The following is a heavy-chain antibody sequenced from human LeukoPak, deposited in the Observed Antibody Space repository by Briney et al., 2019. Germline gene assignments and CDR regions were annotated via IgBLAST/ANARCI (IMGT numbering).Heavy chain of an antibody. V-gene: IGHV4-59*12. CDR2: IYYSGST. CDR1: GGSFSGYY. Sequence: SETLSLTCAVYGGSFSGYYWSWIRQPPGKGLEWIGYIYYSGSTNYNPSLKSRVTISVDTSKNQFSLKLSSVTAADTAVYYCARVVDYNAFDIWGQGTMVTVSS. D-gene: IGHD4/OR15-4a*01. CDR3: ARVVDYNAFDI. J-gene: IGHJ3*02.